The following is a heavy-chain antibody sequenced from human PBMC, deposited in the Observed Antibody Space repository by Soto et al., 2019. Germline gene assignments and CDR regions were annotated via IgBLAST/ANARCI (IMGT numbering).Heavy chain of an antibody. J-gene: IGHJ5*02. CDR3: ASHLIVSLTTYNWFDP. Sequence: QVQLQESGPGLVKPSETLSLTCTVSGGSISSHYWSWIRQPPGKGLEWIGYIYYTGSTNYNPSLKSRVPLSXXTXKXXFSLKLSSVPAADTAVYYCASHLIVSLTTYNWFDPWGQGTLVTVSS. V-gene: IGHV4-59*08. CDR2: IYYTGST. D-gene: IGHD3-22*01. CDR1: GGSISSHY.